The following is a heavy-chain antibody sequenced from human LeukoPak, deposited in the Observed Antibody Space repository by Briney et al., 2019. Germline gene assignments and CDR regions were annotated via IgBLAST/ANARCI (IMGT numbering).Heavy chain of an antibody. Sequence: AASVKVSCKASGFTFTSSAMLWVRQARGQRLEWIGWIVVGSGNTNYAQKFQERVTITRDMSTSTAYMELSSLRSEDTAVYYCAAVPDYDFWSGYGDYWGQGTLVTVSS. V-gene: IGHV1-58*02. D-gene: IGHD3-3*01. CDR1: GFTFTSSA. J-gene: IGHJ4*02. CDR2: IVVGSGNT. CDR3: AAVPDYDFWSGYGDY.